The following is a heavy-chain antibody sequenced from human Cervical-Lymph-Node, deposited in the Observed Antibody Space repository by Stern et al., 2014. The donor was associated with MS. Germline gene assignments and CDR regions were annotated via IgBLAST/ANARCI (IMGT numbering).Heavy chain of an antibody. Sequence: VQLVESGGGVVQPGRSLRLSCVASGFNLSNSRIDWVRQAPGRGLEWMAVISYDGTRKFYADSLKGRFTLSRDNSKNTVYLQMNSLSADDTAVYYCSRQGLWGQGTLVTVSS. CDR1: GFNLSNSR. CDR2: ISYDGTRK. J-gene: IGHJ4*02. V-gene: IGHV3-30*03. CDR3: SRQGL.